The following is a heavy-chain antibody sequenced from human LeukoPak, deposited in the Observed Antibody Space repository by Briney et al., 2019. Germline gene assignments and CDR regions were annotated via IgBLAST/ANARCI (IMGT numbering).Heavy chain of an antibody. Sequence: GRSLRLCCAASGFTFDDYAMHWVRQAAGKGLEWVSGISWNSGSIGYADSVKGRFTISRDNAKNSLYLQMYSLRAEDTALYYCAKDLTAAGKGPADYWGQGTLVTVSS. CDR3: AKDLTAAGKGPADY. V-gene: IGHV3-9*01. J-gene: IGHJ4*02. CDR1: GFTFDDYA. CDR2: ISWNSGSI. D-gene: IGHD6-13*01.